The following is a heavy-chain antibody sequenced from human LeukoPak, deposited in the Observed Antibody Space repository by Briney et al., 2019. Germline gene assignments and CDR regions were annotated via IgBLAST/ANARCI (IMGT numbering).Heavy chain of an antibody. CDR2: ISGSGGST. J-gene: IGHJ4*02. Sequence: PGGSLRLSCAASGFTVSSSYMSWVRQAPGKGLEWVSAISGSGGSTYYADSVKGRFTISRDNSKNTLYLQMNSLRAEDTAVYYCAKDFGDYYDSSGSGDVTFDYWGQGTLVTVSS. V-gene: IGHV3-23*01. CDR1: GFTVSSSY. CDR3: AKDFGDYYDSSGSGDVTFDY. D-gene: IGHD3-22*01.